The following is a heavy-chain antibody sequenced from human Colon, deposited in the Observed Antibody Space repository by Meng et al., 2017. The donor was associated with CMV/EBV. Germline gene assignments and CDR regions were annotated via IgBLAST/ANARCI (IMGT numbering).Heavy chain of an antibody. CDR2: VYSSGTT. D-gene: IGHD3-10*01. Sequence: LQEYAPGLVTPSAPLAPTCTVSGYSISGCYWSGIRQSAGKGLGWIGRVYSSGTTHYSPSLKSRVTMSIDTSWNHFSLRLSSVTAADTAVYYCARGGNYYGSGSHLPNVFDIWGQGTLVTVSS. V-gene: IGHV4-4*07. J-gene: IGHJ3*02. CDR3: ARGGNYYGSGSHLPNVFDI. CDR1: GYSISGCY.